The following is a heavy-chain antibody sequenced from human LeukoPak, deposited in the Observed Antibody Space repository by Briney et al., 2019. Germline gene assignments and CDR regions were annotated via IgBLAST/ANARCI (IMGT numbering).Heavy chain of an antibody. CDR3: ARAVNYDFWSGYNWFDP. CDR1: GGTFSSYA. J-gene: IGHJ5*02. Sequence: SVKVSCKASGGTFSSYAISWVRQAPGQGLEWMGGIIPIFGTANYAQKFQGRVTITADKSASTAYMELSSLRSEDTAVYYCARAVNYDFWSGYNWFDPWGQGTLVTVSS. D-gene: IGHD3-3*01. CDR2: IIPIFGTA. V-gene: IGHV1-69*06.